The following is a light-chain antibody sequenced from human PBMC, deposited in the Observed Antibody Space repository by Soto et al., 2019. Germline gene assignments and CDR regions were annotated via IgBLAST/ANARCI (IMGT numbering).Light chain of an antibody. CDR3: QQSYVTPWT. J-gene: IGKJ1*01. V-gene: IGKV1-39*01. Sequence: IQMTQSPSSLSASIGYRVTISCRASRDISSSLNWYQHKSGKAPKLLIYAASGLHSGVPSRFSGSGSGTDFTLTISSLQPEDFATYYCQQSYVTPWTFGQGTKVDI. CDR2: AAS. CDR1: RDISSS.